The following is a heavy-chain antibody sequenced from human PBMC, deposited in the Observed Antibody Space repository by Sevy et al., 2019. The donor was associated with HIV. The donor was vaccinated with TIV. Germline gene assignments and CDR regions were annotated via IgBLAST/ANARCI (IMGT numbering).Heavy chain of an antibody. V-gene: IGHV3-9*01. D-gene: IGHD3-22*01. Sequence: GGSLRLSCAASGFTFDDYAMHWVRQAPGKGLEWVSGISWNSGSIGYEDSVKGRFTISRDNAKNSLYLQMNSLRAEDTALYYCAKALDSSGYLVLDYWGQGTLVTVSS. CDR2: ISWNSGSI. CDR1: GFTFDDYA. J-gene: IGHJ4*02. CDR3: AKALDSSGYLVLDY.